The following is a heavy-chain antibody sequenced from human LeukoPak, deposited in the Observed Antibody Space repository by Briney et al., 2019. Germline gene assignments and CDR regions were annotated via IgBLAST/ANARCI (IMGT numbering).Heavy chain of an antibody. J-gene: IGHJ6*02. CDR3: AKVPSKPGIAERHYGMDV. Sequence: GGSLRLSCAASGFTFNSYAMSWVRRAPGKGLEWVSAIGGSGGSTYYADSVKGRFTISRDNSKNTLYLQMNSLRAEDTAVYYCAKVPSKPGIAERHYGMDVWGQGTTVTVSS. D-gene: IGHD6-13*01. CDR2: IGGSGGST. CDR1: GFTFNSYA. V-gene: IGHV3-23*01.